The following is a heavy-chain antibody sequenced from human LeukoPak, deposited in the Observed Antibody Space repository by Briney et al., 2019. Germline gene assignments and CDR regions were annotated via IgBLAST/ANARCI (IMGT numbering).Heavy chain of an antibody. CDR2: ISGSGGST. Sequence: GGSLRLSCAASGFTFSSYAMSWVRQAPGKGLEWVSAISGSGGSTYYADSVKGRFTISRDNSKNTLYLQMNSLRAEDTAVYYCASRGRREYSSSPGGFDYWGQGTLVTVSS. D-gene: IGHD6-6*01. J-gene: IGHJ4*02. CDR1: GFTFSSYA. CDR3: ASRGRREYSSSPGGFDY. V-gene: IGHV3-23*01.